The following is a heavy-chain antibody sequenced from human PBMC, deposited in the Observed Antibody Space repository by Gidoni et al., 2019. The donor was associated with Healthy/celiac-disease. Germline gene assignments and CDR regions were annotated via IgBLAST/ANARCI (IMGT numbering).Heavy chain of an antibody. J-gene: IGHJ6*02. Sequence: GFTFSSYGMHWVRQAPGKGLEWVAVISYDGSNKYYADSVKGRFTISRDNSKNTLYLQMNSLRAEDTAVYYCAKETAHGSGSYYTLNYYYYYGMDVWGQGTTVTVSS. CDR3: AKETAHGSGSYYTLNYYYYYGMDV. CDR1: GFTFSSYG. V-gene: IGHV3-30*18. CDR2: ISYDGSNK. D-gene: IGHD3-10*01.